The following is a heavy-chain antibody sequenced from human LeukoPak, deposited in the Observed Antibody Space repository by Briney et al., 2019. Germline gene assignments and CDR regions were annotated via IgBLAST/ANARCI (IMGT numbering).Heavy chain of an antibody. V-gene: IGHV3-30-3*01. CDR1: GFLFGSYA. CDR3: TCLYPTRAPDDWSDRWDRNWFDP. D-gene: IGHD3-9*01. J-gene: IGHJ5*02. CDR2: ISYDGSKK. Sequence: GGSLRLSCAGSGFLFGSYAMHWVRQAPGKGLEWVAIISYDGSKKDYVDSVKGRFIVSRDNSKNTVYLEMKSLTGGDTAVYFCTCLYPTRAPDDWSDRWDRNWFDPWGQGTQVIVSS.